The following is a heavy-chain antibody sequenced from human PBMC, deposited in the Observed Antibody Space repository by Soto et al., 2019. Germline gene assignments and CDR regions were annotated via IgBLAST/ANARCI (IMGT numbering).Heavy chain of an antibody. D-gene: IGHD6-13*01. J-gene: IGHJ4*02. CDR2: IYYSGST. CDR1: GGSISSYY. V-gene: IGHV4-59*01. Sequence: SETLSLTCTVSGGSISSYYWSWIRQPPGKGLEWIEYIYYSGSTNYNPSLKSRVTVSVDTSKNQFSLKLSSVTAADTAVYYCARIQYSSSWYIDYWGQGTLVTVSS. CDR3: ARIQYSSSWYIDY.